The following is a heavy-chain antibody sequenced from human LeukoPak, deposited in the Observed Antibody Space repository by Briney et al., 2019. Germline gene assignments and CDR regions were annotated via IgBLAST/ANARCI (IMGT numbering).Heavy chain of an antibody. CDR2: ISYDGSNK. CDR1: GFTFSSYA. CDR3: AKSTYYFDY. V-gene: IGHV3-30-3*02. J-gene: IGHJ4*02. Sequence: GGSLRLSCAASGFTFSSYAMHWVRQAPGKGLEWVAVISYDGSNKYYADSVKGRFTISRDNSKNTLYLQMNSLRAEDTAVYYCAKSTYYFDYWGQGTLVTVSS.